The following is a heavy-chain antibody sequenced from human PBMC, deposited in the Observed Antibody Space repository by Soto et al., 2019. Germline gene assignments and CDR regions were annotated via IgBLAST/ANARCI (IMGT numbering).Heavy chain of an antibody. D-gene: IGHD3-3*01. CDR1: GDTIKSFG. CDR3: ARDSIVGLSGYGAAPYFAY. V-gene: IGHV1-18*01. J-gene: IGHJ4*02. CDR2: ITAYNGNT. Sequence: ASVKASCKASGDTIKSFGINWVRQAPGLRPEWMGWITAYNGNTKYEQKFQGRVTMTTDTSTSTAYMELRNLRSDDTAVYYCARDSIVGLSGYGAAPYFAYWAQGTLVTVSS.